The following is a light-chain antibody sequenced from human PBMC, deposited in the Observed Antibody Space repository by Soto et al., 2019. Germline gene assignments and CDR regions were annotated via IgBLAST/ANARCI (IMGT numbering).Light chain of an antibody. V-gene: IGLV4-60*03. CDR2: LEHSGSY. J-gene: IGLJ2*01. CDR1: SGHSSYI. Sequence: QSALAQSSSASASLGSSVKLTCTLSSGHSSYIIAWHQQQPGKAPRFLMKLEHSGSYNKGSGVPDRFSGSTSGADRYLIVXNLQSEDEADYYCETWDTNTRVFGGGTKVTV. CDR3: ETWDTNTRV.